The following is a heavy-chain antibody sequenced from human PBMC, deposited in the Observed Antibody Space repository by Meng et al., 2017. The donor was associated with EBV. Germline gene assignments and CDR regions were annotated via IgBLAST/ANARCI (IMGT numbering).Heavy chain of an antibody. CDR2: FLPRLGAP. CDR3: ASESGRGYTPDY. V-gene: IGHV1-69*01. CDR1: GGPFRYYA. J-gene: IGHJ4*02. Sequence: QVRLVQSAGEVKKPGSLVKVACKTSGGPFRYYAISWVRQAPGQGLEWLGGFLPRLGAPNYAQKFHGRVKITADESTSTHYMDLSSLRSEDTAIYYCASESGRGYTPDYWGQGTLVTVSS. D-gene: IGHD3-10*01.